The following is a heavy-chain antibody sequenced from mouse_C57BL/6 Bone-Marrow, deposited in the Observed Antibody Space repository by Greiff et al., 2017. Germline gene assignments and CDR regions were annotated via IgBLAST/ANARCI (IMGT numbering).Heavy chain of an antibody. CDR2: IDPANGNT. V-gene: IGHV14-3*01. CDR1: GFNIKNTY. J-gene: IGHJ3*01. D-gene: IGHD1-1*01. Sequence: VQLQQSVAELVRPGASVKLSCTASGFNIKNTYMLWVKQRPEQGLEWIGRIDPANGNTKYAPKFQGKATITADTSSNTAYLQLSGLTSEDTAISYCAEPLYYSASSSTWFAYWGQGTLVTVSA. CDR3: AEPLYYSASSSTWFAY.